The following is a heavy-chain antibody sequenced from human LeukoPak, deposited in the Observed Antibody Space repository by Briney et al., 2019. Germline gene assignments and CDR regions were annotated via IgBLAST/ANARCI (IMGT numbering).Heavy chain of an antibody. CDR1: GGSISSSRYY. J-gene: IGHJ4*02. Sequence: SETLSLTCTVSGGSISSSRYYWGWIRQPPGKGLEWIGNIYYDGTTYHNPSLKSRVSISVDTSKNQFSLQLTSVTAADTAVYYCARAVGYNFGRAHFDYWGQGTLVTVSS. CDR2: IYYDGTT. D-gene: IGHD5-24*01. V-gene: IGHV4-39*07. CDR3: ARAVGYNFGRAHFDY.